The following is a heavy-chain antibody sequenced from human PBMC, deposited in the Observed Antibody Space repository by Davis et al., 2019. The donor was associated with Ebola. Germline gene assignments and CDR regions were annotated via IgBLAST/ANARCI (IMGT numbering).Heavy chain of an antibody. D-gene: IGHD2/OR15-2a*01. CDR2: GTSADT. CDR1: GFIFSTYV. CDR3: AKDNRNIWSEV. J-gene: IGHJ3*01. V-gene: IGHV3-23*01. Sequence: RGSLRLSCSASGFIFSTYVMSWVRQAPGKGLEWVSTYGTSADTYYADSVKGRFTISRDNSKNTLYLQMNGLRVEDTAIYYCAKDNRNIWSEVWGQGTMVTVSS.